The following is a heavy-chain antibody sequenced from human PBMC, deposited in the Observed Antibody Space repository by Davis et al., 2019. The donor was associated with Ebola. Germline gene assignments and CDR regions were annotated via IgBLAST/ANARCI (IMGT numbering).Heavy chain of an antibody. CDR2: INPNSGGT. J-gene: IGHJ6*04. CDR3: ARGGNYYDSSGPLYYYYGMDV. D-gene: IGHD3-22*01. CDR1: GYTFTGYY. V-gene: IGHV1-2*06. Sequence: ASVKVSCKASGYTFTGYYMHWVRQAPGQGLEWMGRINPNSGGTNYAQKFQGRVTMTRDTSISTAYMELSRLRSDDTAVYYCARGGNYYDSSGPLYYYYGMDVWGKGTTVTVSS.